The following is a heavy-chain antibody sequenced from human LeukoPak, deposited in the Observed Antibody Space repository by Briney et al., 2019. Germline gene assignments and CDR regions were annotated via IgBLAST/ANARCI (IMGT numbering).Heavy chain of an antibody. CDR2: INHSGST. CDR3: ARVLVDCSGGSCYYFDY. CDR1: GGSFSGYY. Sequence: SETLSLTCAVYGGSFSGYYWSWIRQPPGKRLEWIGEINHSGSTNYNPSLKSRLTISVDTSKNQFSLKLSSVTAADTAVYYCARVLVDCSGGSCYYFDYWGQGTLVTVSS. D-gene: IGHD2-15*01. J-gene: IGHJ4*02. V-gene: IGHV4-34*01.